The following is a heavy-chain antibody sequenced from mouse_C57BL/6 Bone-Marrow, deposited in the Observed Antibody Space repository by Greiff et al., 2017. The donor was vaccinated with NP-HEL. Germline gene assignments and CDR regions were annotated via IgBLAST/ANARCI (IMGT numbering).Heavy chain of an antibody. J-gene: IGHJ1*03. CDR1: GFNIKDYY. CDR2: IDPEDGET. V-gene: IGHV14-2*01. CDR3: AYYYGSSSWYFDV. D-gene: IGHD1-1*01. Sequence: VHVKQSGAELVKPGASVKLSCTASGFNIKDYYMHWVKQRTEQGLEWIGRIDPEDGETKYAPKFQGKATITADTSSNTAYLQLSSLTSEDTAVYYCAYYYGSSSWYFDVWGTGTTVTVSS.